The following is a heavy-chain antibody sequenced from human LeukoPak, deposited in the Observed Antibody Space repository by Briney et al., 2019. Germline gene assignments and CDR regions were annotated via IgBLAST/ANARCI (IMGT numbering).Heavy chain of an antibody. V-gene: IGHV3-49*03. Sequence: PGGSLRLSCTASGFTFADYTMSWFRQAPGKGLEWVALIRSKVYGGTTEHAASVEARFSISRDDSNRIAYLQMNSLQTEDTAVYYCTRGSGRYVRVDYWGQGTLVTVSS. CDR3: TRGSGRYVRVDY. CDR1: GFTFADYT. J-gene: IGHJ4*02. D-gene: IGHD6-19*01. CDR2: IRSKVYGGTT.